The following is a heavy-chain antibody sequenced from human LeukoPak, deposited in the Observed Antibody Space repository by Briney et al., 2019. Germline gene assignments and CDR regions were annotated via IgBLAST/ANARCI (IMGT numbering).Heavy chain of an antibody. CDR2: IASDGSST. CDR1: GFTFSSYW. V-gene: IGHV3-74*01. D-gene: IGHD2/OR15-2a*01. CDR3: AKHASTSKNWFDP. J-gene: IGHJ5*02. Sequence: GGSLRLSCAASGFTFSSYWMNWVRQAPGKGLVWVSRIASDGSSTTYADSVKGRFTISRDNSKNTLYLQMNSLRAEDTAVYYCAKHASTSKNWFDPWGQGTLVTVSS.